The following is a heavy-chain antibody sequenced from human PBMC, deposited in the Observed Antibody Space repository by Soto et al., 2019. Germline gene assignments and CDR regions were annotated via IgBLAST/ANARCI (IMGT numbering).Heavy chain of an antibody. CDR1: GFTFSSYG. CDR2: VDASGGST. V-gene: IGHV3-23*01. D-gene: IGHD1-26*01. CDR3: AKDVGPSIPYFDY. J-gene: IGHJ4*02. Sequence: PGGSLRLSCAASGFTFSSYGMSWVRQAPGKGLEWVSTVDASGGSTHYADSVKGRFTISRDNSKNTLYLQMNSLSAEDTALYYCAKDVGPSIPYFDYWGQGALVTVSS.